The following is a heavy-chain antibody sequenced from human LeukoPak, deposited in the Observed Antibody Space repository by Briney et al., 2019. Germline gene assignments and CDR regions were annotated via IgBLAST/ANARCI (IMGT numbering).Heavy chain of an antibody. CDR2: ISSSSGTI. V-gene: IGHV3-48*02. CDR3: ARGGSSCFDY. Sequence: AGGSLRLPCAASGFTFSSYQMNWVRQAPGKGLEWVSYISSSSGTIYYADSVKGRFTTSRDNVKNSLYLQMNNLRDEDTAVYYCARGGSSCFDYLGQGTLVTVSS. J-gene: IGHJ4*02. D-gene: IGHD6-13*01. CDR1: GFTFSSYQ.